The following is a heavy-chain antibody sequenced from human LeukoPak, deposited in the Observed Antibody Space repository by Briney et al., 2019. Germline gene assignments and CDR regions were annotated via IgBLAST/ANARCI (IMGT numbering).Heavy chain of an antibody. J-gene: IGHJ3*02. CDR3: ARESWSDSVAFDI. Sequence: GGSLRLSCAASGFTFSSYAMHWVRQAPGEGLEWVGLISYGGIDKSYADSVKGRFTISRDSSKRTLYLQMNSLRAEDTAMYYCARESWSDSVAFDIWGLGTVVIVSS. CDR1: GFTFSSYA. V-gene: IGHV3-30*04. D-gene: IGHD3-3*01. CDR2: ISYGGIDK.